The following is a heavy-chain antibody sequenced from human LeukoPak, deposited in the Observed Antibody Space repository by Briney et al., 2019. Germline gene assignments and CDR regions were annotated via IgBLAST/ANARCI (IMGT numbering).Heavy chain of an antibody. J-gene: IGHJ4*02. CDR1: GFTFTKYW. D-gene: IGHD1-14*01. V-gene: IGHV3-7*01. CDR3: AREVWGPEY. Sequence: RDSLRLSCAASGFTFTKYWMTWVRQAPGKGLEWVGNIKQDGSDKNYMDSVKGRSTISRDNTKNSVYLQMSSLRAEDTAVYYCAREVWGPEYWGQGTLVTVSS. CDR2: IKQDGSDK.